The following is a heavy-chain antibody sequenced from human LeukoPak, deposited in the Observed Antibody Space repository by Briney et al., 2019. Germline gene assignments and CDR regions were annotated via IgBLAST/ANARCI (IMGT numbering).Heavy chain of an antibody. Sequence: ASVKVSCKASGYTFTSYGISWVRQAPGQGLEWMGWISAYNGNTNYAQKLQGRVTMTTDTSTSTAYMELRSLRSDDTAVYYCASNRSPMTTGDYYYYYYMDVWGKGTTVTVSS. CDR2: ISAYNGNT. V-gene: IGHV1-18*01. D-gene: IGHD4-17*01. CDR1: GYTFTSYG. CDR3: ASNRSPMTTGDYYYYYYMDV. J-gene: IGHJ6*03.